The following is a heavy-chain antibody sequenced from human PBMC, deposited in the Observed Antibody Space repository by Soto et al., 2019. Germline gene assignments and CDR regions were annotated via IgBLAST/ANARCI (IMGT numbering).Heavy chain of an antibody. V-gene: IGHV3-30*18. Sequence: GGSLRLSCAASGFTFSSYGMHWVRQAPGKGLEWVAVISYDGSNKYYADSVKGRFTISRDNSKNTLYLQMNSLRAEDTAVYYCAKDLSYSVSYDILTGYYHYYYYYGMDVWGQGTTVTVSS. D-gene: IGHD3-9*01. CDR3: AKDLSYSVSYDILTGYYHYYYYYGMDV. J-gene: IGHJ6*02. CDR2: ISYDGSNK. CDR1: GFTFSSYG.